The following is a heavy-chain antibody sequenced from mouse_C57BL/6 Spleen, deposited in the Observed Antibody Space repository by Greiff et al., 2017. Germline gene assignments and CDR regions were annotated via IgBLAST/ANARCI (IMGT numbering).Heavy chain of an antibody. D-gene: IGHD1-1*01. V-gene: IGHV1-64*01. CDR2: IHPNSGST. J-gene: IGHJ4*01. CDR1: GYTFTSYW. CDR3: ARDGSSCYAMDY. Sequence: VQLQQPGAELVKPGASVKLSCKASGYTFTSYWMHWVKQRPGQGLEWIGMIHPNSGSTNYNEKFKSKATLTVDKSSSTAYMQLSSLTSEDSAVYYCARDGSSCYAMDYWGQGTSVTVSS.